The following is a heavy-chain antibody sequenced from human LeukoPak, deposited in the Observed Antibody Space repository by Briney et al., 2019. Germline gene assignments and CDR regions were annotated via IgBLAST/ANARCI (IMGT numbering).Heavy chain of an antibody. CDR3: ARVRAAAGTSYFDY. Sequence: ASVKVSCKASGYTFTSYAMNWVRQAPGQGLEWMGWINTKTGNPTYAQGFTGRFVFSLDTSVSTAYLQISSLKAEDTAVYYCARVRAAAGTSYFDYWGQGTLVTVSS. CDR2: INTKTGNP. D-gene: IGHD6-13*01. V-gene: IGHV7-4-1*02. J-gene: IGHJ4*02. CDR1: GYTFTSYA.